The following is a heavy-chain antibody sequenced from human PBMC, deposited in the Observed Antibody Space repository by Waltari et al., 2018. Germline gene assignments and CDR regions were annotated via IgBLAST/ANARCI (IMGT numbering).Heavy chain of an antibody. J-gene: IGHJ4*01. V-gene: IGHV4-34*01. CDR1: GGSCSGYY. CDR3: ARDSYDFWSGYYLGADF. D-gene: IGHD3-3*01. CDR2: INHSGST. Sequence: QVQLQQWGAGLLKPSETLSLTCAVDGGSCSGYYWSWIRQPQGKGLEWIGEINHSGSTNYTPSLKSRVTISVDTSKNQFSLNLSSVPAADTAVYYCARDSYDFWSGYYLGADFWGHGTLVTVSS.